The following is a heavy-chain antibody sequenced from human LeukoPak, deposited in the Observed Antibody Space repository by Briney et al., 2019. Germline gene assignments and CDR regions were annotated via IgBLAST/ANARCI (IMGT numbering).Heavy chain of an antibody. CDR3: ARVERDFWSGYYFDY. D-gene: IGHD3-3*01. CDR2: IYYSGST. J-gene: IGHJ4*02. CDR1: GGSISSYY. Sequence: SETLSLTCTVSGGSISSYYWSWIRQPPGKGLEWIGYIYYSGSTNYNPSLKSRVTISVDTSKNQFSLKLSSMTAADTAVYYCARVERDFWSGYYFDYWGQGTLVTVSS. V-gene: IGHV4-59*01.